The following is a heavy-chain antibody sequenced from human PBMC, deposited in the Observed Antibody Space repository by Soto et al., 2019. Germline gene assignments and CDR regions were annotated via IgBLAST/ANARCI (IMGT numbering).Heavy chain of an antibody. CDR2: ISYDGSNK. J-gene: IGHJ4*02. Sequence: LRLSCAASGFTFSSYGMHWVRQAPGKGLEWVAVISYDGSNKYYADSVKGRFTISRDNSKNTLYLQMNSLRAEDTAVYYCAKDLAGYSSSWYDYWGQGTLVTVSS. CDR3: AKDLAGYSSSWYDY. CDR1: GFTFSSYG. V-gene: IGHV3-30*18. D-gene: IGHD6-13*01.